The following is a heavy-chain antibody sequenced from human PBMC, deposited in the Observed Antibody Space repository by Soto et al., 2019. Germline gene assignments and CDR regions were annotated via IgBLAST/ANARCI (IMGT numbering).Heavy chain of an antibody. V-gene: IGHV1-8*02. CDR3: ARTYYDFWSGYYTDYYYYMDV. CDR2: MIPISGIA. J-gene: IGHJ6*03. Sequence: ASVKVSCKASGGTFSSYTISWVRQAPGQGLEWMGWMIPISGIAHYAQKFQGRVTMTRNTSISTAYMELSSLRSEDTAVYYCARTYYDFWSGYYTDYYYYMDVWGQGTTVTVS. CDR1: GGTFSSYT. D-gene: IGHD3-3*01.